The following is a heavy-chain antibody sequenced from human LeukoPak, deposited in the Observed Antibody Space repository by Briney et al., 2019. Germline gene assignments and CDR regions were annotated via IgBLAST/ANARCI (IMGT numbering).Heavy chain of an antibody. CDR3: ARALMVRGAKTYYFDY. D-gene: IGHD3-10*01. CDR2: IYYSGST. Sequence: PSETLSLTCTVSGGSISSYYWSWIRQPPGKGLEWIGYIYYSGSTNYNPSLKSRVTISVDTSKNQFSLKLSSVTAADTVVYYCARALMVRGAKTYYFDYWGQGTLVTVSS. J-gene: IGHJ4*02. V-gene: IGHV4-59*01. CDR1: GGSISSYY.